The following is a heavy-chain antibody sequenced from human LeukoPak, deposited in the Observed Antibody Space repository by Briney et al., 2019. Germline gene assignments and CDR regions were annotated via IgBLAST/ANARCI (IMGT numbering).Heavy chain of an antibody. V-gene: IGHV1-46*01. Sequence: ASVKVSCKASGYTFTGYYMHWVRQAPGQGLEWMGIINPSGGSTSYAQKFQGRVTMTRDTSTSTVYMELSSLRSDDTAVYYCARDFGKRWLQFLHDYWGQGTLVTVSS. D-gene: IGHD5-24*01. CDR3: ARDFGKRWLQFLHDY. J-gene: IGHJ4*02. CDR1: GYTFTGYY. CDR2: INPSGGST.